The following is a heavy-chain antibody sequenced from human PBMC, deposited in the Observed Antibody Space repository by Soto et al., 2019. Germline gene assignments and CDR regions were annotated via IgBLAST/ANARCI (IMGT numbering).Heavy chain of an antibody. CDR3: ANRHLN. Sequence: EVQMVESGGGLVQPGGSQRLSCAASGFTFSNDYMMWVRQAPGKGLEWVANIKPDGSERHYVDSLKGRFSIPRDNAKNSRYLQMDSLRVEDTAVYYCANRHLNWGREPWSPSPQ. CDR1: GFTFSNDY. J-gene: IGHJ4*02. V-gene: IGHV3-7*01. CDR2: IKPDGSER.